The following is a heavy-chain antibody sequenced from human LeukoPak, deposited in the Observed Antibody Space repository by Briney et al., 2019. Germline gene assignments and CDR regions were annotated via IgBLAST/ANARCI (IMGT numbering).Heavy chain of an antibody. J-gene: IGHJ4*02. CDR1: VYTLTELS. Sequence: GASVKVSCKVSVYTLTELSMHWVRQAPGKGLEWMGGFDPEDGETIYAQKFQCRVTMTEDTSTDTAYMELSSLRSEDTAVYYCATDRYYYGSGSYNYWGQGTLVTVSS. D-gene: IGHD3-10*01. V-gene: IGHV1-24*01. CDR2: FDPEDGET. CDR3: ATDRYYYGSGSYNY.